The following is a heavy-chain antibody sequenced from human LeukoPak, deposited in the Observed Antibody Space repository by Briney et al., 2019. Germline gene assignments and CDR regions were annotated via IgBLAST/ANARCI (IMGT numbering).Heavy chain of an antibody. V-gene: IGHV1-69*05. J-gene: IGHJ6*04. CDR2: IIPIFGTA. CDR1: GGTFSSYA. D-gene: IGHD2-8*01. CDR3: ARDRRTLPYCTNGVCPTLDV. Sequence: SVKLSCKASGGTFSSYAISWVRQAPGQGLEWMGRIIPIFGTANYAQKFQGRVTITTDESTSTAYMELSSLRSEDTAVYYCARDRRTLPYCTNGVCPTLDVWGKGTTVTVSS.